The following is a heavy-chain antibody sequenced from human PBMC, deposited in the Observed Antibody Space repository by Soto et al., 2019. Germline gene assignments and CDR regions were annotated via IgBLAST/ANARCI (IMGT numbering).Heavy chain of an antibody. V-gene: IGHV1-2*04. CDR1: GYTFTGYY. CDR2: INPNSGGT. CDR3: ARGPPIFVLVPAALDY. D-gene: IGHD2-2*01. Sequence: GASVKVSCKASGYTFTGYYMHWVRQAPGQGLEWMGWINPNSGGTNYAQKFQGWVTMTRDTSISTAYMELSRLRSDDTAVYYCARGPPIFVLVPAALDYWGQRTLVTVSS. J-gene: IGHJ4*02.